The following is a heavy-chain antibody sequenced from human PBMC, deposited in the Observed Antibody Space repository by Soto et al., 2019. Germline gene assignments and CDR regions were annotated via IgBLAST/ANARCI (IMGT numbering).Heavy chain of an antibody. Sequence: LETLSLTCAVYGGSFSGYYWSWIRQPPGKGLEWIGEINHSGSTNYNPSLKSRVTISVDTSKNQFSLKLSSVTAADTAVYYCARLPPLGYCSGGSCAPSYGMDVWGQGTTVTVSS. CDR3: ARLPPLGYCSGGSCAPSYGMDV. D-gene: IGHD2-15*01. CDR1: GGSFSGYY. J-gene: IGHJ6*02. V-gene: IGHV4-34*01. CDR2: INHSGST.